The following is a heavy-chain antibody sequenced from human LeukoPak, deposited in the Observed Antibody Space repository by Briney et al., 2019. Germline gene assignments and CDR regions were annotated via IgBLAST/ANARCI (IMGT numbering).Heavy chain of an antibody. CDR1: GGTFSSYA. J-gene: IGHJ4*02. V-gene: IGHV1-69*13. CDR3: ARDRASWDFWSGYYTGFDY. CDR2: IIPIFGTA. D-gene: IGHD3-3*01. Sequence: GASVKVSCKASGGTFSSYAISWVRQAPGQGLEWMGGIIPIFGTANYAQKFQGRVTITADESTSTAYMELSSLRSEDTAVYYCARDRASWDFWSGYYTGFDYWGQGTLVTVSS.